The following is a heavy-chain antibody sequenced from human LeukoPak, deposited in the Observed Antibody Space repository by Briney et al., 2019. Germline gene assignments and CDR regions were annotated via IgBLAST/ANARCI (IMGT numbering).Heavy chain of an antibody. D-gene: IGHD6-13*01. J-gene: IGHJ4*02. Sequence: PGGSLRLSCAASEFSLTTHAMNWVRQAPGKGLEWVSTITSSGGSTYYADSVKGRFTISRDNSKNTLYLQMNSLRAEDTAVYYCAKGGSGWSRFDYWGQGTLVTVSS. CDR1: EFSLTTHA. CDR2: ITSSGGST. CDR3: AKGGSGWSRFDY. V-gene: IGHV3-23*01.